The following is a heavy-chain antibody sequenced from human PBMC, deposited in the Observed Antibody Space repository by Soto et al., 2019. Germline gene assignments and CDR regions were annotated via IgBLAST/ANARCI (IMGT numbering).Heavy chain of an antibody. V-gene: IGHV3-23*01. D-gene: IGHD6-13*01. J-gene: IGHJ6*02. CDR1: GFTFSSYA. CDR2: ISGSGDST. Sequence: LRLSCAASGFTFSSYAMSWVRQAPGKGLEWVSVISGSGDSTYYADSVKGRFTISRDNSKNTLYLQMNSLRAEDTAVYYCARDRDEQLASYGMDGWGQGTKVTVSS. CDR3: ARDRDEQLASYGMDG.